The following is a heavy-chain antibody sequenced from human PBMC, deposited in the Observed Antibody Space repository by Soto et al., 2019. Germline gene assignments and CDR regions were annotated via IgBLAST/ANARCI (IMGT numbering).Heavy chain of an antibody. J-gene: IGHJ4*02. D-gene: IGHD3-10*01. CDR2: INSGGSNI. CDR3: ARDIRGAN. CDR1: GFTFTDHY. Sequence: QVQLVESGGGLVKPGGSLRLSCTASGFTFTDHYMTWIRQAPGKGLGWVSYINSGGSNIYYADTVRGRITISRDNAKNSVSLQMSSLRADDTAIYYCARDIRGANWGQGTLVLVSS. V-gene: IGHV3-11*01.